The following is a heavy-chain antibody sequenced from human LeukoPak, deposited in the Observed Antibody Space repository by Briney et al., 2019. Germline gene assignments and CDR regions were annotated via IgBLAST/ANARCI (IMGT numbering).Heavy chain of an antibody. CDR2: INPNRGGT. J-gene: IGHJ3*02. V-gene: IGHV1-2*06. Sequence: GASVQVSCKASGYTFTGYYLHWVRQAPGQGLEWMGRINPNRGGTNYAQKFQGRVTMTRDTSISTAYMELSRLRSDDTAVYYCARDGVAPPNLGGAPNAFDIWGQGTMVTVSS. CDR3: ARDGVAPPNLGGAPNAFDI. CDR1: GYTFTGYY. D-gene: IGHD1-26*01.